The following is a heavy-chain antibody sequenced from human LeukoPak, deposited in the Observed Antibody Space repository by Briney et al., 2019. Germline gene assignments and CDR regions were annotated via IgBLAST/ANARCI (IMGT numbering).Heavy chain of an antibody. CDR2: IYSGGNT. D-gene: IGHD4-17*01. CDR3: ARRAGEYSHPYDY. Sequence: GGSLRLSCTVSGFTFSSNSMSWVRQAPGKGLEWVSFIYSGGNTHYSDSVKGRFTISRDNSKNTLYLQMNTLRAEDTAVYYCARRAGEYSHPYDYWGQGTLVTVSS. J-gene: IGHJ4*02. V-gene: IGHV3-53*01. CDR1: GFTFSSNS.